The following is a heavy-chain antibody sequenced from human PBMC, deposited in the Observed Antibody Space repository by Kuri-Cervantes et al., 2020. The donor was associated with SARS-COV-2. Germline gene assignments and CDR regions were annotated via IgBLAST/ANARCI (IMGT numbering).Heavy chain of an antibody. J-gene: IGHJ4*02. CDR3: ARVPGIYSYGPPHFDY. CDR2: INPNSGGT. D-gene: IGHD5-18*01. Sequence: ASVKVSCKASGYTFTGYYMHWVRQAPGQGLEWMGWINPNSGGTNYAQKFQGRVTMTRDTSISTAYMELSRLRSDDTAVYYCARVPGIYSYGPPHFDYWGQGILVTVSS. V-gene: IGHV1-2*02. CDR1: GYTFTGYY.